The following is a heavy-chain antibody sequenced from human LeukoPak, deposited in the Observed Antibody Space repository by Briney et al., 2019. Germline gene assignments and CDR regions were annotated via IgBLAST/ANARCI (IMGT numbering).Heavy chain of an antibody. V-gene: IGHV4-59*01. CDR2: IHYSGTT. D-gene: IGHD1-1*01. CDR1: GGSISSYY. CDR3: ASVSWFPGTSYYYMDV. Sequence: PSETLSLTCTVSGGSISSYYWSWIRQPPGKGLEWIGYIHYSGTTNYNPSLKSRVTISVDTSKNQFSLKLSSVTAADTAVYFCASVSWFPGTSYYYMDVWGKGTTVTVSS. J-gene: IGHJ6*03.